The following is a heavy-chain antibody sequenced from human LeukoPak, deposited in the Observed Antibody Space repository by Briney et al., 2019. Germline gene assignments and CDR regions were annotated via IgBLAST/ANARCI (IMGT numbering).Heavy chain of an antibody. J-gene: IGHJ5*02. V-gene: IGHV3-74*01. D-gene: IGHD3-16*01. CDR2: INNDGSST. CDR1: GFTFSTYW. Sequence: GGSLRLSCAASGFTFSTYWMHWVRQAPGKGLVWVSRINNDGSSTSYADSVKGRFTISRDNAKSTLYLQMNSLRAEDTAVYYCARALFLGDWFDPWGQGTLVTVSS. CDR3: ARALFLGDWFDP.